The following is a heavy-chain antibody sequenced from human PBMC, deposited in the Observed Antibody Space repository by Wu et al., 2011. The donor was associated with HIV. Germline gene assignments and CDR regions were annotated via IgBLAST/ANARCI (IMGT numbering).Heavy chain of an antibody. Sequence: QVHLEQSGAEVKKPGASVRISCKASGYTFGSYTIAWVRQAPGQGLEWMGWINPNSGGTNYAQKFQGRVTMTRDTSISTAYMELSRLRSDDTAVYYCARDSGGSYDYWGQGTLVTVSS. J-gene: IGHJ4*02. D-gene: IGHD1-26*01. CDR2: INPNSGGT. CDR3: ARDSGGSYDY. CDR1: GYTFGSYT. V-gene: IGHV1-2*02.